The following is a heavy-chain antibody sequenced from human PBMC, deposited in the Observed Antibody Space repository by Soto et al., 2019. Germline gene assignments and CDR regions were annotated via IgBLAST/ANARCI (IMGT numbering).Heavy chain of an antibody. CDR2: IKSKTDGGTT. V-gene: IGHV3-15*07. CDR1: GFNFSNAW. CDR3: TTDRVVVPAAINYDFWSGYLPHY. Sequence: GGSLRLSCAASGFNFSNAWMNWVRQAPGKGLEWVGRIKSKTDGGTTDYAAPVKGRFTISRDDSKNTLYLQMNSLKTEDTAVYYCTTDRVVVPAAINYDFWSGYLPHYWGQGTLVTVSS. J-gene: IGHJ4*02. D-gene: IGHD3-3*01.